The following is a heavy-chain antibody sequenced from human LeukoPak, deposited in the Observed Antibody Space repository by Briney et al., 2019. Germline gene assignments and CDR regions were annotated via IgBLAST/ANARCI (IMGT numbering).Heavy chain of an antibody. D-gene: IGHD3-3*01. CDR2: FEPEDGAT. Sequence: ASVKVSCKVSGYRLSAVSMHWVRQAPGKGLEWMGDFEPEDGATIYAERFQGRITMTEDTSTDTAYMDLSRLTSEDTAVYYCMIDYFDWASSRSGNYFWGQGTLVTVSS. CDR1: GYRLSAVS. V-gene: IGHV1-24*01. CDR3: MIDYFDWASSRSGNYF. J-gene: IGHJ4*02.